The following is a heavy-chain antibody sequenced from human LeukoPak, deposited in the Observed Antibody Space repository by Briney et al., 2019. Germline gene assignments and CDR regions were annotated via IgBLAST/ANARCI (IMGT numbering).Heavy chain of an antibody. CDR1: GFTFSSYG. D-gene: IGHD4-17*01. Sequence: GGSLRLSCAASGFTFSSYGMHWVRQASGKGLEWVGRIRSKANSYATAYAASVKGRFTISRDDSKNTAYLQMNSLKTEDTAVYYCTSTVKGYWGQGTLVTVSS. J-gene: IGHJ4*02. CDR2: IRSKANSYAT. V-gene: IGHV3-73*01. CDR3: TSTVKGY.